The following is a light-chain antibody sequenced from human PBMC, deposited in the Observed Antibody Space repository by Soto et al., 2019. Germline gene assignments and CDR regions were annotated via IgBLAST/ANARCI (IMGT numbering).Light chain of an antibody. J-gene: IGKJ4*01. V-gene: IGKV3-20*01. CDR1: QSVSSRY. CDR2: GAS. CDR3: QQYGSSPKLT. Sequence: EIVLTQSPGTLSLSPGERATHSCRASQSVSSRYLAWYQQKPGQAPRLLIYGASSRATGIPDRFSGSGSGTDFTLAISRLEPEDVAVDYCQQYGSSPKLTFGGGTKVEIK.